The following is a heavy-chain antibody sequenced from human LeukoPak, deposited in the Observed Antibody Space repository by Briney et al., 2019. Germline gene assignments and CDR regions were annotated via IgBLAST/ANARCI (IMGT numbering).Heavy chain of an antibody. CDR3: ARDTYGDWYFDL. Sequence: SETLSLTCTVSGGSISSYYWSWNRQPPGKGLEWIGYIYYSGSTNYNPSLKSRVTISVDTSKNQFSLKLSSVTAADTAVYYCARDTYGDWYFDLWGRGTLVTVSS. D-gene: IGHD3-10*01. CDR1: GGSISSYY. V-gene: IGHV4-59*01. CDR2: IYYSGST. J-gene: IGHJ2*01.